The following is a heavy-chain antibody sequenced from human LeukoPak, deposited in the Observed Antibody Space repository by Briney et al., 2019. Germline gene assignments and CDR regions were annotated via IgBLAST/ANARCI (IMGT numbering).Heavy chain of an antibody. CDR1: GFTFSSYG. CDR2: IRYDGSNK. Sequence: GGSLRLSCAASGFTFSSYGMHWVRQAPGKGLEWVAFIRYDGSNKYYADSVKGRFTISRDNSKNTLYLQMNSLRAEDTAVYYCARDRTMYSSGWAPFDYWGQGTLVTVSS. J-gene: IGHJ4*02. CDR3: ARDRTMYSSGWAPFDY. D-gene: IGHD6-19*01. V-gene: IGHV3-30*02.